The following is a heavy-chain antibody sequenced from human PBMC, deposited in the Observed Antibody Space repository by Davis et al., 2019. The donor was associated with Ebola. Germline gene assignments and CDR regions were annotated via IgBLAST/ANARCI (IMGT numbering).Heavy chain of an antibody. CDR2: IDYIGST. V-gene: IGHV4-39*01. J-gene: IGHJ6*03. D-gene: IGHD4-11*01. CDR1: GDSISSSNYY. Sequence: SETLSLTCSVSGDSISSSNYYWAWIRQPPGKGLEWIGSIDYIGSTVYSPSLMSRITISLDTSKNQLSVRLSSVTAADTAVYYCASRRRRLHRDFNYMDVWGEGTTVTVSS. CDR3: ASRRRRLHRDFNYMDV.